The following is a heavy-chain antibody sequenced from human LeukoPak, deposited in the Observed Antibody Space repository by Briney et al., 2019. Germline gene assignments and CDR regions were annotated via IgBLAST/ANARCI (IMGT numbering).Heavy chain of an antibody. CDR1: GASISSGGYY. Sequence: PSETLSLTCTVSGASISSGGYYWCWIRQPPGKGLEWIAYFYYSGSTYYNPSLKSRVTISVDTSKNQFSLKLSSVTAADTAVDYCARRDDSDAFDIWGQGTMVTVSS. V-gene: IGHV4-31*03. CDR2: FYYSGST. J-gene: IGHJ3*02. CDR3: ARRDDSDAFDI. D-gene: IGHD2-21*02.